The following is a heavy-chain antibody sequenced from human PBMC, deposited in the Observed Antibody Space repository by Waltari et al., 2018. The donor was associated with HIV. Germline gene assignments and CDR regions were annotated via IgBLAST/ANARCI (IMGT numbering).Heavy chain of an antibody. J-gene: IGHJ4*02. CDR1: GDTFISSHHS. CDR2: IFSSVST. CDR3: SRHSQTALTTDY. V-gene: IGHV4-39*01. Sequence: HLQLQESGPRLGKPSETLSLTCTASGDTFISSHHSWGWIRQPPGKGREWIGLIFSSVSTYYNPSLKSRVTMSVDTSKNHFSLRLSSVTAADTAVFYCSRHSQTALTTDYWGQGTLVTVAA. D-gene: IGHD4-17*01.